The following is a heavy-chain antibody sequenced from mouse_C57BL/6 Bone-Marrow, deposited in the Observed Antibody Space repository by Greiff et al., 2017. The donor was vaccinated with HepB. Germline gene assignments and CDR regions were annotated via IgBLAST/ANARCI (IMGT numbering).Heavy chain of an antibody. CDR1: GYTFTDYN. V-gene: IGHV1-18*01. Sequence: VQLQQSGPELVKPGASVKIPCKASGYTFTDYNMDWVKQSHGKSLEWIGDINPNNGGTIYNQKFKGKATLTVDKSSSTAYMELRSLTSEDTAVYYCARNPFYYYGSSYVFDYWGQGTTLTVSS. D-gene: IGHD1-1*01. J-gene: IGHJ2*01. CDR2: INPNNGGT. CDR3: ARNPFYYYGSSYVFDY.